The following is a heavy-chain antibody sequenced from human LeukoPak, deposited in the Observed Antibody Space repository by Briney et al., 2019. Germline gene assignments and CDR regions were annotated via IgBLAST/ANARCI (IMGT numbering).Heavy chain of an antibody. CDR2: IYSGSST. CDR3: AKDQTPYY. CDR1: GFTVSSNY. V-gene: IGHV3-66*01. J-gene: IGHJ4*02. Sequence: GGSLRLSCAASGFTVSSNYMSWVRQAPGKGLEWVSVIYSGSSTYYANSVKGRFTISRDNSQNTLYLQMNSLRAEDTAVYFCAKDQTPYYWGQGTLVTVSS.